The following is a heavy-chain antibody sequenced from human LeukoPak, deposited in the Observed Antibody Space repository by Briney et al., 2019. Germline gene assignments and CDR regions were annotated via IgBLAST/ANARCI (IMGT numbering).Heavy chain of an antibody. CDR1: GFTFSSYG. V-gene: IGHV3-33*01. J-gene: IGHJ4*02. CDR2: IWYDGSNK. CDR3: ARKDKSNYDILTGCDY. D-gene: IGHD3-9*01. Sequence: PGGSLRLSCAASGFTFSSYGMHWVRRAPGKGLEWVAVIWYDGSNKYYADSVKGRFTISRDNSKNTLYLQMNSLRAEDTAVYYCARKDKSNYDILTGCDYWGQGTLVTVSS.